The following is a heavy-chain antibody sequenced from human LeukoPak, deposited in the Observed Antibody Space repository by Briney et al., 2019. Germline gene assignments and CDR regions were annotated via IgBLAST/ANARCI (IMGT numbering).Heavy chain of an antibody. J-gene: IGHJ4*02. CDR3: ARREYSTSGSYFDS. CDR2: INWNGGTT. D-gene: IGHD3-10*01. CDR1: GFTFDDYG. Sequence: GGSLRLSCAASGFTFDDYGMTWVRQAAGKGREWVSGINWNGGTTDYADNVKGRFAISRDNAKDALYLHMNSLRAEDTALYYCARREYSTSGSYFDSWGQGSLVTVSS. V-gene: IGHV3-20*04.